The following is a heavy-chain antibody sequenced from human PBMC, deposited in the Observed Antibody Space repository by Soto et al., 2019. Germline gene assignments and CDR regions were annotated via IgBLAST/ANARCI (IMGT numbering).Heavy chain of an antibody. D-gene: IGHD5-18*01. Sequence: GGSLRLSCAASGFTFSSYGMHWVRQAPGKGLEWVAVIWYDGSNKYYADSVKGRFTISRDNSKNTLYLQMNSLGAEDTAVYYCARVEDTAMVTLLYYYGMDVWGQGTTVTVSS. CDR2: IWYDGSNK. J-gene: IGHJ6*02. CDR1: GFTFSSYG. V-gene: IGHV3-33*01. CDR3: ARVEDTAMVTLLYYYGMDV.